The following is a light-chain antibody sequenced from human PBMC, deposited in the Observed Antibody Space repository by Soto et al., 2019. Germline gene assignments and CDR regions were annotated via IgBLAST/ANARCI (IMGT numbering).Light chain of an antibody. CDR2: DAS. V-gene: IGKV1-5*01. Sequence: DIQLTQSPSTLSASVGDRVTITCRASQSLNNRLAWYQQEPGKAPKLLIYDASTLESGVSSRFSGTGSETECTLTITDLQADDLATYFCHQYKTYSTFGQGTKVDIK. J-gene: IGKJ1*01. CDR3: HQYKTYST. CDR1: QSLNNR.